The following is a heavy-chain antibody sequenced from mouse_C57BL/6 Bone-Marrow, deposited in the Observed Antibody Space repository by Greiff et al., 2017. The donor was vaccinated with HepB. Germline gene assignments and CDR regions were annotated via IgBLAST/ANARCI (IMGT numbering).Heavy chain of an antibody. D-gene: IGHD2-4*01. CDR3: ARERGIYYDYDDAMDY. CDR2: ILPGSGST. V-gene: IGHV1-9*01. J-gene: IGHJ4*01. Sequence: VQLQQSGAELMKPGASVKLSCKATGYTFTGYWIEWVKQRPGHGLEWIGEILPGSGSTNYNEKFKGKATFTADTSSNTAYMQLSSLTTEDSAIYYCARERGIYYDYDDAMDYWGQGTSVTVSS. CDR1: GYTFTGYW.